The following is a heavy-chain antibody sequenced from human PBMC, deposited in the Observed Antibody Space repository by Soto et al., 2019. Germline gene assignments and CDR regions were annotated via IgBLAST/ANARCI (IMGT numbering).Heavy chain of an antibody. V-gene: IGHV3-73*01. J-gene: IGHJ4*02. CDR3: TSSLYSRGYYYSVR. D-gene: IGHD3-22*01. Sequence: GGSLRLSCGPSGFTFSGSARHRVRQASGKGLEWVGRIRSKANSYATAYAASVKGRFTISRDDSKNTAYLQMNSLKTEDTAVYYCTSSLYSRGYYYSVRWGQGT. CDR1: GFTFSGSA. CDR2: IRSKANSYAT.